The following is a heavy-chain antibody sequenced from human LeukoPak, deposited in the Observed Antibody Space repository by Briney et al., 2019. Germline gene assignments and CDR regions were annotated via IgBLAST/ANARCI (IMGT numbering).Heavy chain of an antibody. V-gene: IGHV4-39*07. CDR3: ARVGGFDFGVAIGNNWFDP. CDR2: ILYTGST. Sequence: SETPSLTCTVSGGSISSSSYYWGWIRQPPGKGLEWIGSILYTGSTYYKSSLRSRLSMSVDPSENQFSLKLSSVTAADTAVYYCARVGGFDFGVAIGNNWFDPWGQGTLVTVSS. D-gene: IGHD3-3*01. CDR1: GGSISSSSYY. J-gene: IGHJ5*02.